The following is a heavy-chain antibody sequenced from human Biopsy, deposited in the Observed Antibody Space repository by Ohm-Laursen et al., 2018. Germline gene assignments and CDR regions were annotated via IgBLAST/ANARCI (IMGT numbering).Heavy chain of an antibody. V-gene: IGHV3-11*01. CDR2: ITNTGRTV. J-gene: IGHJ6*02. Sequence: SLRPSCTASGFTFSDYYMNWIRQAPGKGLEWVSFITNTGRTVYADSVKGRFTISRDNADNSLHLQMKSLRAEDTAAYYCARELGNGMDVWGQGTPVTVSS. CDR3: ARELGNGMDV. CDR1: GFTFSDYY.